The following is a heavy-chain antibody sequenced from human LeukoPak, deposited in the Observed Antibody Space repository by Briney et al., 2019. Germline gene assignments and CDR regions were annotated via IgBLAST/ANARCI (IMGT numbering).Heavy chain of an antibody. J-gene: IGHJ4*02. CDR3: ARTGGLAFDY. CDR1: GGSISSYY. Sequence: SETLSLTCTVSGGSISSYYWSWIRQPPGKGLEWIGYIYYSGSTNYNPSPKSRVTISVDTSKNQFSLKLSSVTAADTAVYYCARTGGLAFDYWGQGTLVTVSS. V-gene: IGHV4-59*08. CDR2: IYYSGST.